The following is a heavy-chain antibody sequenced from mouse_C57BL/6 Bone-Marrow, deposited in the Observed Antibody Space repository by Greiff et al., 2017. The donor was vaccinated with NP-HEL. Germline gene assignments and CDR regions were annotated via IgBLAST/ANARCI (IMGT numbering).Heavy chain of an antibody. Sequence: EVKLMESGGGLVKPGGSLKLSCAASGFTFSDYGMHWVRQAPEKGLEWVAYISSGSSTIYYADTVKGRFTISRDNAKNTLFLQMTSLRSEDTAMYYCARRDDYDGTFAYWGQGTLVTVSA. V-gene: IGHV5-17*01. J-gene: IGHJ3*01. CDR3: ARRDDYDGTFAY. CDR1: GFTFSDYG. CDR2: ISSGSSTI. D-gene: IGHD2-4*01.